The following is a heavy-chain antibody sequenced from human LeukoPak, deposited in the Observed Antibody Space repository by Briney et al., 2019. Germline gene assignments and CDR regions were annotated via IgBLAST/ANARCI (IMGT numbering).Heavy chain of an antibody. CDR2: IKRDGSDT. V-gene: IGHV3-7*01. CDR3: ARDANYYDSRGENYFNC. J-gene: IGHJ4*02. D-gene: IGHD3-22*01. Sequence: PGGSLRLSCAASGFAFSSYWMSWVCQAPGKGLEWVANIKRDGSDTYYVDSVKGRFTISRDNAKNSLYLQLNSLRAEDTAVYYCARDANYYDSRGENYFNCWGQGTLVTVSS. CDR1: GFAFSSYW.